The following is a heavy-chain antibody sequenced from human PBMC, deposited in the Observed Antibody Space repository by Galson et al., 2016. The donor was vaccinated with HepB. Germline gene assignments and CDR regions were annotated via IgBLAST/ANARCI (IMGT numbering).Heavy chain of an antibody. J-gene: IGHJ5*02. Sequence: SLRLSCAASGFTFSMYAMSWVRQAPGKGLEWVSTICGSGCGTYYADSVKGRFTISRDSSKNTLYLQMSSLRADDTAIYYCAKGKSAGAIDWFDPCGQGTLVTVSS. V-gene: IGHV3-23*01. D-gene: IGHD3-10*01. CDR1: GFTFSMYA. CDR3: AKGKSAGAIDWFDP. CDR2: ICGSGCGT.